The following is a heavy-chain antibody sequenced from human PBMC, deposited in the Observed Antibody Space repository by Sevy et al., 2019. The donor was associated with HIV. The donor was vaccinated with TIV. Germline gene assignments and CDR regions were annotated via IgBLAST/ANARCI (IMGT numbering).Heavy chain of an antibody. J-gene: IGHJ4*02. CDR2: ISGSGGST. V-gene: IGHV3-23*01. CDR3: AKGPLGGYYYDSSGPIDY. CDR1: GFTFSSYA. D-gene: IGHD3-22*01. Sequence: GGSLRLSCAASGFTFSSYAMSWVRQAPGKGLEWVSAISGSGGSTYYADSVKRRFTISRDNSKNTLYLQMNSLRAEDTAVYYCAKGPLGGYYYDSSGPIDYWGQGTLVTVSS.